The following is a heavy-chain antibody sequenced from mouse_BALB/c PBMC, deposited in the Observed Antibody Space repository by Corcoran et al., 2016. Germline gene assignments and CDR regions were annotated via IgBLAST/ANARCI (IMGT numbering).Heavy chain of an antibody. J-gene: IGHJ3*01. V-gene: IGHV8-8*01. CDR2: IWWDDDK. Sequence: QVTLKESGPGILQPSQTLSLTCSISGFTLSTSGMGVGWLRKPSGKGLEWLAHIWWDDDKRYNPALKSRLTIAKDTSTNQVFLKIASVDTADTATYYCARISGVDYGNSFAYWGQGTLVTVSA. CDR1: GFTLSTSGMG. CDR3: ARISGVDYGNSFAY. D-gene: IGHD2-1*01.